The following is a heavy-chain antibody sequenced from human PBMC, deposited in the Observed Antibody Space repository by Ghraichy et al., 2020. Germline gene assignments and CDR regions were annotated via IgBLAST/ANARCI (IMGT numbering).Heavy chain of an antibody. D-gene: IGHD4-17*01. V-gene: IGHV4-59*01. Sequence: ESLNISCTVSGGSISIDHWSWIRQPPGKGLEWIGYISYSGSASYSPSLKSRVTISLDTSKNQLSLKLTSVTAADTAVYYCARSLSGLDSGDSWGQGTLVTVSS. J-gene: IGHJ4*02. CDR2: ISYSGSA. CDR1: GGSISIDH. CDR3: ARSLSGLDSGDS.